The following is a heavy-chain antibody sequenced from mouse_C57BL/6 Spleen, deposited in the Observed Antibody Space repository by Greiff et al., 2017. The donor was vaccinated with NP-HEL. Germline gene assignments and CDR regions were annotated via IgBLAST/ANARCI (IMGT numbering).Heavy chain of an antibody. D-gene: IGHD3-2*02. CDR1: GYTFTSYW. Sequence: QVQLQQPGAELVKPGASVQMSCKASGYTFTSYWITWVKQRPGQGLEWIGDIYPGSGSTNYNEKFKSKATLTVDTSSSTAYMQLSSLTSEDSAVYYCARPLQTAQADYWGQGTTLTVSS. CDR3: ARPLQTAQADY. J-gene: IGHJ2*01. V-gene: IGHV1-55*01. CDR2: IYPGSGST.